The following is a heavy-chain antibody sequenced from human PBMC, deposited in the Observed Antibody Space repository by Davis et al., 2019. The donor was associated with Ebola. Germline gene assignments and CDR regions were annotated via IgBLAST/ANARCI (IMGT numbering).Heavy chain of an antibody. CDR2: ITHSGSP. J-gene: IGHJ4*02. D-gene: IGHD1-14*01. Sequence: PSETLSLTCAVYGGSFSDFYWRWIRQPPGKGLEWIGEITHSGSPNYNPSLKSRVTIAVDTSKNQISLKLSSMTDADTAVYYCARGLTIPVYNYWGQGTLVTVSS. CDR3: ARGLTIPVYNY. V-gene: IGHV4-34*01. CDR1: GGSFSDFY.